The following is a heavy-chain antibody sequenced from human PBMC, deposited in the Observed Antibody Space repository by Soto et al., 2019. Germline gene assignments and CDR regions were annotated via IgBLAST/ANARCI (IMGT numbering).Heavy chain of an antibody. CDR2: IFPDDSDT. CDR1: GDIIKSYW. CDR3: FRGGVTSRTFDY. V-gene: IGHV5-51*01. Sequence: PGESLKICCKASGDIIKSYWIGWVRQMPGQGLEWMGIIFPDDSDTRYSPSFQGHVTISVDKSISTAYVQWSSLKASDSAIYYCFRGGVTSRTFDYWGQGTLVTVSS. J-gene: IGHJ4*02. D-gene: IGHD3-16*01.